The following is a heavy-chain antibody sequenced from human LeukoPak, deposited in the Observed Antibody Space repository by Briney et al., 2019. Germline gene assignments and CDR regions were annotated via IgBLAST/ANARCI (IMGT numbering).Heavy chain of an antibody. Sequence: SETLSLTCTVSGGSISSGSYYWSWIRRPAGKGLEWIGRIYTSGSTNYNPSLKGRVTISVDTSKNQFSLKLSSVTAADTAVYYCARGRQTPYYYYYYMDVWGKGTTVTVSS. CDR2: IYTSGST. CDR3: ARGRQTPYYYYYYMDV. CDR1: GGSISSGSYY. D-gene: IGHD4-23*01. V-gene: IGHV4-61*02. J-gene: IGHJ6*03.